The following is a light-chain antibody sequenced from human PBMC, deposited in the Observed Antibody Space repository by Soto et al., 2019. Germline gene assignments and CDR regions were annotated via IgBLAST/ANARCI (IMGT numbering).Light chain of an antibody. CDR1: SSDVGGYNY. V-gene: IGLV2-14*01. J-gene: IGLJ2*01. CDR3: SSYTSSSTLMV. CDR2: DVS. Sequence: QSALTQPASVSGSPGQSITISCTGTSSDVGGYNYVSWYQQHPGKAPKLMIYDVSNRPSGVSNRFSGSKSGNTASLTISGLQAEDEADYYCSSYTSSSTLMVFGGATQLTVL.